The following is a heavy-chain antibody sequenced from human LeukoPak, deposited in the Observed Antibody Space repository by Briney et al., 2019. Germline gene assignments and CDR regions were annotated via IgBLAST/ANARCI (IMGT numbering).Heavy chain of an antibody. Sequence: GESLKISCKGSGYSFTNYWIGWVRQMPGRGLEWMGIIYPGDSDTKYSPSFQGQVTISADKSISTAYLQWSSLKASGTAIYYCARPPDTAMFAIPDAFDIWGRGTMVTVPS. CDR2: IYPGDSDT. J-gene: IGHJ3*02. CDR1: GYSFTNYW. CDR3: ARPPDTAMFAIPDAFDI. V-gene: IGHV5-51*01. D-gene: IGHD5-18*01.